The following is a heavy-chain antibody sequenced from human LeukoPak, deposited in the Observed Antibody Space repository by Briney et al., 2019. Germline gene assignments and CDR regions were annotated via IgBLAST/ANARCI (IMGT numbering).Heavy chain of an antibody. CDR3: VANYYDSSGAT. CDR1: GGSLSSYY. CDR2: IYYSGST. J-gene: IGHJ5*02. V-gene: IGHV4-59*01. D-gene: IGHD3-22*01. Sequence: SETLSLTCTVSGGSLSSYYWSWIRQPPGKGLEWIGYIYYSGSTNYNPSLKSRVTISVDTSKNQFSLKLSSVTAADTAVYYCVANYYDSSGATWGQGTLVTVSS.